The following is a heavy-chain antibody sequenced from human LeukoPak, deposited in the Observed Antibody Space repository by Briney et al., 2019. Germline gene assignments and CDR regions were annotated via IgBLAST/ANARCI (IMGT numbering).Heavy chain of an antibody. CDR2: ISGSGGST. D-gene: IGHD6-6*01. V-gene: IGHV3-23*01. J-gene: IGHJ6*02. CDR1: GFTFSSYA. CDR3: ARGRRGIAARLESYYYYGMDV. Sequence: GGSLRLSCAASGFTFSSYAMSWVRQAPGKGLEWVSAISGSGGSTYYADSVKGRFIISRDNSKNTLYLQMNSLRAEDTAVYYCARGRRGIAARLESYYYYGMDVWGQGTTVTVSS.